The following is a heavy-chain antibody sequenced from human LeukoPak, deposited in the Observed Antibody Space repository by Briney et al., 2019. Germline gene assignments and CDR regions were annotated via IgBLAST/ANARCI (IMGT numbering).Heavy chain of an antibody. CDR2: ISNNGKTI. CDR1: GFAFSGRE. J-gene: IGHJ4*02. Sequence: PGGSLRLSCSASGFAFSGREMAWVRQAPGKGLEWVSYISNNGKTILHADSVKGRITISRDNAKKSLYLQLGGLRVEDSAFYYCVRASYTGFDLHFDQWGQGTLVTVSS. V-gene: IGHV3-48*03. D-gene: IGHD5-12*01. CDR3: VRASYTGFDLHFDQ.